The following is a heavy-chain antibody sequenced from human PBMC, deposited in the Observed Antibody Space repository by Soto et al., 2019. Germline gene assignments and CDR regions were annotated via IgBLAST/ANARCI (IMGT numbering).Heavy chain of an antibody. V-gene: IGHV3-9*01. D-gene: IGHD6-13*01. J-gene: IGHJ4*02. CDR3: AKDTGSFSSSWYYFDY. CDR1: GFTFDDYA. CDR2: ISWNSGSI. Sequence: EVQLVESGGGLVQPGRSLRLSCAASGFTFDDYAMHWVRQAPGKGLEWVSGISWNSGSIGYADSVKGRFTISRDNAKNSLYLQMNSLRAEDTALYYCAKDTGSFSSSWYYFDYWGQGTLVTVSS.